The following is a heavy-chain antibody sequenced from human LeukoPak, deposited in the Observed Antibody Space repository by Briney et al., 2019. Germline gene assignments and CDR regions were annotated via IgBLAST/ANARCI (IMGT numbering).Heavy chain of an antibody. CDR3: AELGITMIGGV. CDR2: ISSSGSTI. CDR1: GFTFRDYG. V-gene: IGHV3-48*04. Sequence: GTLRLSCAASGFTFRDYGMSWVRQAPGKGLEWVSYISSSGSTIYYADSVKGRFTISRDNAKNSLYLQMNSLRAEDTAVYYCAELGITMIGGVWGKGTTVTISS. J-gene: IGHJ6*04. D-gene: IGHD3-10*02.